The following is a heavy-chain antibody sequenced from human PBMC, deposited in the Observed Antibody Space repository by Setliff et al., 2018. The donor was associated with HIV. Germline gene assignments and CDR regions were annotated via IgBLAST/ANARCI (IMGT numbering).Heavy chain of an antibody. V-gene: IGHV4-59*08. CDR3: ARQGGYNSPLMV. CDR2: IFDSGTT. Sequence: SLTCTVSGGSITSYYWNWIRQSPGKGLEWIGYIFDSGTTKYNPSVTSRVTMSVDASKSQFFLQLISVTAADTAVYYCARQGGYNSPLMVWGQGKLVTVSS. J-gene: IGHJ4*02. D-gene: IGHD3-10*01. CDR1: GGSITSYY.